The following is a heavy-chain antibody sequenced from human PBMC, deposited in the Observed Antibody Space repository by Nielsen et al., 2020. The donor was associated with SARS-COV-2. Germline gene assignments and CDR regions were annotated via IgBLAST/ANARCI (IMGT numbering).Heavy chain of an antibody. Sequence: GESLKISCAASGFTFSSYSMNWVRQAPGKGLEWVSSISSSSSYIYYADSVKGRFTISRDNAKNSLYLQMNSLRAEDTAVYYCAGGYSGYVNDYWGQGTLVTVSS. CDR2: ISSSSSYI. CDR1: GFTFSSYS. D-gene: IGHD5-12*01. J-gene: IGHJ4*02. CDR3: AGGYSGYVNDY. V-gene: IGHV3-21*01.